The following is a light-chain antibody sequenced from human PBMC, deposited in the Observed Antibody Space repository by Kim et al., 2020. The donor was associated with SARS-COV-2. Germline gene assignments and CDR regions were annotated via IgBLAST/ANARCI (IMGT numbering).Light chain of an antibody. CDR3: QAWDSSTYV. CDR1: KLGDKY. J-gene: IGLJ1*01. Sequence: SYELTQPPSVSVSPGQTASITCSGDKLGDKYACWYQQKPGQSPVLVIYQDNKRPSGIPERFSGSNSGNTATLTISGTHAMDEADYYCQAWDSSTYVFGTGNEVTVL. V-gene: IGLV3-1*01. CDR2: QDN.